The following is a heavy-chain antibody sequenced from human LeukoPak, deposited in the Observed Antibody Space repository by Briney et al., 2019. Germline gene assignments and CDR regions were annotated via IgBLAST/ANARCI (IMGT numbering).Heavy chain of an antibody. V-gene: IGHV3-23*01. Sequence: GGSLRLSCAASGFTFRNFVMNWVRRAPGKGLEWVSAISGSGGSTYYADSVKGRFTISRDNSKNTLYLQMNSLRAEDAAVYYCAKGGTTVTTPYFDYWGQGTLVTVSS. CDR2: ISGSGGST. CDR3: AKGGTTVTTPYFDY. J-gene: IGHJ4*02. CDR1: GFTFRNFV. D-gene: IGHD4-17*01.